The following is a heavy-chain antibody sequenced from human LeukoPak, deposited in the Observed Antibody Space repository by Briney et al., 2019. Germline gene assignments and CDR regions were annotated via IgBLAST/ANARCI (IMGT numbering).Heavy chain of an antibody. CDR1: GYTFTSYY. V-gene: IGHV1-46*01. Sequence: ASVKVSCKASGYTFTSYYMHWVRQAPGQGLEWMGIINPSGGSTSYALKFQGRVTMTRDTSTSTVYMELSSLRSEDTAVYYCARSPPDQSLRFLPWATVTHFDYWGQGTLVTVSS. J-gene: IGHJ4*02. CDR2: INPSGGST. CDR3: ARSPPDQSLRFLPWATVTHFDY. D-gene: IGHD3-3*01.